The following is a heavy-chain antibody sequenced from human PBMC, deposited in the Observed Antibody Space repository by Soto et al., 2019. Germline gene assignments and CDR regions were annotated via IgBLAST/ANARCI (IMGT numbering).Heavy chain of an antibody. CDR3: AASPSAGY. J-gene: IGHJ4*02. CDR2: IYSGGGA. CDR1: GVTVSNNY. V-gene: IGHV3-53*02. Sequence: EVQLVETGGGLIQPGGSLRLSCAVSGVTVSNNYMKWVRQAPGQGLEWVSLIYSGGGADYADSVKGRFTISRDSNTLYLQMNNLRAEDTAVYYCAASPSAGYWGRGTLVTVSS.